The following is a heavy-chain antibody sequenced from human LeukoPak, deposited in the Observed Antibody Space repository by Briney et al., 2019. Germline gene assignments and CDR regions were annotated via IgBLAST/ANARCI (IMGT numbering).Heavy chain of an antibody. CDR3: AGAGFITNFDI. D-gene: IGHD3-22*01. J-gene: IGHJ3*02. CDR2: IYYSGST. V-gene: IGHV4-61*01. Sequence: SETLSLTCTVSGGSVSSGSYYWSWIRQPPGKGLEWIGYIYYSGSTNYNPSLKSRVTISVDTSKNQFSLKLSSVTAADTAVYYCAGAGFITNFDIWGQGTMVTVSS. CDR1: GGSVSSGSYY.